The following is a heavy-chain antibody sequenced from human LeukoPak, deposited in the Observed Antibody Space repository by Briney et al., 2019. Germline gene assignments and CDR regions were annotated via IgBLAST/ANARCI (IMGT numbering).Heavy chain of an antibody. CDR3: ARAYDDDYYYYMDV. CDR1: GGSISSHY. Sequence: SETLSLTCTVSGGSISSHYWSWLRQPPGKGLEWIGQIYHSGTTNYNPSLKSRVTISVDTSKNQFSLKLTSVTAADTAVYYCARAYDDDYYYYMDVWGKGTTVTVSS. V-gene: IGHV4-59*11. CDR2: IYHSGTT. J-gene: IGHJ6*03. D-gene: IGHD3-3*01.